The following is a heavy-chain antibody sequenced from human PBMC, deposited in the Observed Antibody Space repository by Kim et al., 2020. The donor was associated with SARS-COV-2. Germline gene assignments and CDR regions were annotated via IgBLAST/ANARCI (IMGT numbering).Heavy chain of an antibody. J-gene: IGHJ1*01. D-gene: IGHD6-13*01. V-gene: IGHV3-23*01. CDR3: AKPPPEHARNWYTYYFQH. Sequence: VKGRFTISRDNSKNTLYLHMNNLRAEDTAVYYCAKPPPEHARNWYTYYFQHWGQGTLVIVSS.